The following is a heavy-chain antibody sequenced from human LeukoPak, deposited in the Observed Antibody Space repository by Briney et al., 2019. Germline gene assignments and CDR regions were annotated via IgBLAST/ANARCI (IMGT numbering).Heavy chain of an antibody. CDR3: ARAQYYYDSSGNFDY. Sequence: GGSLRLSCAASGFTFSDYYMSWIRQAPGKGLEWVSYISSSGSTIYYADSVKGRFTISRDNAKNSLYLQMNSLRAEDTAVYYCARAQYYYDSSGNFDYWGQGILVTVSS. J-gene: IGHJ4*02. CDR2: ISSSGSTI. V-gene: IGHV3-11*01. D-gene: IGHD3-22*01. CDR1: GFTFSDYY.